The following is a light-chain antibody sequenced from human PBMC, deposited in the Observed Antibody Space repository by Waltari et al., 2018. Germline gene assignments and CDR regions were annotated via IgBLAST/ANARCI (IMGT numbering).Light chain of an antibody. J-gene: IGLJ3*02. CDR3: SSYTSSSTWV. CDR1: SSDVGVYNY. V-gene: IGLV2-14*01. Sequence: QSALTPPASVSGSPGQSLSISCTGTSSDVGVYNYVSWYQQHPGKAPKPIMYEVSNRPSGISNRFSGSKSDNTASLTISGLQAEDEADYYCSSYTSSSTWVFGGGTKLTVL. CDR2: EVS.